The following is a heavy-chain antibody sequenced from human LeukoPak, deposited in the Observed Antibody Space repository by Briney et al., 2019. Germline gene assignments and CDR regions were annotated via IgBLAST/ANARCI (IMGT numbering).Heavy chain of an antibody. D-gene: IGHD3-16*02. V-gene: IGHV1-46*01. CDR2: INPSGGST. J-gene: IGHJ4*02. Sequence: GASVKVSCKASGYTFTSYYMHWVRQAPGQGLEWMGIINPSGGSTSYAQKFQGRVTMTRDMSTSTVYMELSSLRSEDTAVYYCARAFQSLGGLSLPDYWGQGTLVTVSS. CDR1: GYTFTSYY. CDR3: ARAFQSLGGLSLPDY.